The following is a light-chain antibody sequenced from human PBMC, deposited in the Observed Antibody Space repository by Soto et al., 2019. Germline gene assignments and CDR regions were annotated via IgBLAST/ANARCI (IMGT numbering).Light chain of an antibody. CDR1: SSDVAFYNH. J-gene: IGLJ1*01. Sequence: QSFLTQPASVSGSPGRSITISCTGTSSDVAFYNHVSWYQQHPGKAPKLLIYEVNNRPSGVSHRFSGSKSGNTASLTISGLQAEDEADYYCSSFASTHTYVFGTGTKVTVL. V-gene: IGLV2-14*01. CDR3: SSFASTHTYV. CDR2: EVN.